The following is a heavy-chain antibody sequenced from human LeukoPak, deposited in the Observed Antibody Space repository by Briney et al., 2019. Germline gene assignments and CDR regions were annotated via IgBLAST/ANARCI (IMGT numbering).Heavy chain of an antibody. CDR1: GGSISSYY. CDR3: ARENYDFWSGYYRGYYYYMDV. J-gene: IGHJ6*03. CDR2: IYTSGST. V-gene: IGHV4-4*07. Sequence: SETLSLTCTVSGGSISSYYWSWIRQPAGKGLEWIGRIYTSGSTNYNPSLKSRVTMSVDTSKNQFSLKLSSVTAVDTAVYYCARENYDFWSGYYRGYYYYMDVWGKGTTVTVSS. D-gene: IGHD3-3*01.